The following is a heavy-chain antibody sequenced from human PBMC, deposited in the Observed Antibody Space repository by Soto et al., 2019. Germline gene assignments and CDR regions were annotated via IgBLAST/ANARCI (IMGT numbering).Heavy chain of an antibody. J-gene: IGHJ5*02. V-gene: IGHV4-59*01. CDR3: ARVNRRDYYGSGSDNWFDP. D-gene: IGHD3-10*01. Sequence: SETLSLTCTVSGGSIKSYYWSWIRQPPGKGLEWIGSIYYSGSTNSSPSLKSRVTMSVDTSKNQFSLKLSSVTAADTAVYYCARVNRRDYYGSGSDNWFDPWGQGTLVTVSS. CDR2: IYYSGST. CDR1: GGSIKSYY.